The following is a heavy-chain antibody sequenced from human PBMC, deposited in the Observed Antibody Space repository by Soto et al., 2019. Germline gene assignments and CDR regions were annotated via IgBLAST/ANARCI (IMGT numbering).Heavy chain of an antibody. V-gene: IGHV1-18*01. D-gene: IGHD5-18*01. Sequence: ASVKVSCKASGYTFTSYGISWVRQAPGQGLEWMGWISAYNGNTNYAQKLQGRVTMTTDTSTSTAHMELGSLRSDDTAVCYCARDVDEIQLWLPDYWGQGTLVTVSS. CDR1: GYTFTSYG. CDR3: ARDVDEIQLWLPDY. J-gene: IGHJ4*02. CDR2: ISAYNGNT.